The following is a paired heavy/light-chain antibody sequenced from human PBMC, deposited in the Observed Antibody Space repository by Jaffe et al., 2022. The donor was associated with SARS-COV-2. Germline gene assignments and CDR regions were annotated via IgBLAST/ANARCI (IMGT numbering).Light chain of an antibody. CDR1: SSDVGGYNY. J-gene: IGLJ3*02. CDR3: SSYTSSSTLVV. CDR2: EVS. V-gene: IGLV2-14*01. Sequence: QSALTQPASVSGSPGQSITISCTGTSSDVGGYNYVSWYQQHPGKAPKLMIYEVSNRPSGVPDRFSGSKSGNTASLTISGLQAEDEADYYCSSYTSSSTLVVFGGGTKLTVL.
Heavy chain of an antibody. CDR3: ARDPIVYDFWSGSTYYYGMDV. D-gene: IGHD3-3*01. CDR2: IYTSGST. CDR1: GGSISSYY. J-gene: IGHJ6*02. V-gene: IGHV4-4*07. Sequence: QVQLQESGPGLVKPSETLSLTCTVSGGSISSYYWSWIRQPAGKGLEWIGRIYTSGSTNYNPSLKSRVTMSVDTSKNQFSLKLSSVTAADTAVYYCARDPIVYDFWSGSTYYYGMDVWGQGTTVTVSS.